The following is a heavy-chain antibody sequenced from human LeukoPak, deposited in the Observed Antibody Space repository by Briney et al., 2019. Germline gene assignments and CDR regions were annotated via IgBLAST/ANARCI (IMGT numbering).Heavy chain of an antibody. CDR1: GYTFTGYY. V-gene: IGHV1-2*06. Sequence: GASVKVSCKASGYTFTGYYMHWVRQAPGQGREWMGRINPNSGGTNYAQKFQGRVTMTRDTSISTAYMELSRLRSDDTAVYYCARESLSARIAVAGGVLLYWGQGTLVTVSS. CDR2: INPNSGGT. J-gene: IGHJ4*02. D-gene: IGHD6-19*01. CDR3: ARESLSARIAVAGGVLLY.